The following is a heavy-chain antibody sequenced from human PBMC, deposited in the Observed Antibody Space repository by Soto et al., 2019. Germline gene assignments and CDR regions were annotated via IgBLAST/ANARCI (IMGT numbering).Heavy chain of an antibody. CDR2: ISGSGGST. V-gene: IGHV3-23*01. J-gene: IGHJ5*02. Sequence: WRSLRLSSAASGFTFSSYAMSWVRQTPGKGLEWVSAISGSGGSTYYADSVKGRFTISRDNSKNTLYLQMNSLRAEDTAVYYCAKGSPTICGVVIPLNNWFDPWGQGTLVTVSS. CDR1: GFTFSSYA. CDR3: AKGSPTICGVVIPLNNWFDP. D-gene: IGHD3-3*01.